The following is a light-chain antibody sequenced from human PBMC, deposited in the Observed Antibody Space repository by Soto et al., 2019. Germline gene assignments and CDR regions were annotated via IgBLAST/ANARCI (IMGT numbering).Light chain of an antibody. CDR3: SSYSSSTTQV. Sequence: QAALTQPASVSGSPGQSIAISCTGTSNDIGAYRFVSWYQQHPGKAPKLIIYDVNSRPSGVSDRFSGSKSGNTASLAISGLQADDESDYYCSSYSSSTTQVFGGGTKVTVL. CDR2: DVN. V-gene: IGLV2-14*01. CDR1: SNDIGAYRF. J-gene: IGLJ2*01.